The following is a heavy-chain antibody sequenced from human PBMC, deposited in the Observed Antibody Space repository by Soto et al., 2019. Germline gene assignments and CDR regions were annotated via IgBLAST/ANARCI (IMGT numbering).Heavy chain of an antibody. CDR2: IDHSGST. V-gene: IGHV4-4*02. D-gene: IGHD3-10*02. J-gene: IGHJ6*02. CDR3: ASVRGGYYYAMDV. Sequence: QVQLQESGPGLVKPSGTLSLTCAVSGGSISSSNWWSWVRQPPGKGLKWIGGIDHSGSTNYNPSLKSRVTISVDKSKNQLSLELGSVTAADTAVYYCASVRGGYYYAMDVWGQGTTVTVSS. CDR1: GGSISSSNW.